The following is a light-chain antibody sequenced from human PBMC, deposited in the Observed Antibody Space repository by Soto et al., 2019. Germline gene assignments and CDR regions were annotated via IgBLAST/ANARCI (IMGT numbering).Light chain of an antibody. V-gene: IGLV2-8*01. CDR1: SSDIGGYNS. CDR3: SSHSGSKNRVV. CDR2: GVT. Sequence: QSVLTQPPSASGSPGQSVTISCTGTSSDIGGYNSVSWYQQHPGKAPKLMIYGVTTRPSGVPDRFSGSKSGNTASLTVSGLQAEDEADYYCSSHSGSKNRVVFGGGTQLTVL. J-gene: IGLJ2*01.